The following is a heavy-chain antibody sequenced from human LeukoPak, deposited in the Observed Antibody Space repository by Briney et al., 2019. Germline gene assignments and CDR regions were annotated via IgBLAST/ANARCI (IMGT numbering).Heavy chain of an antibody. J-gene: IGHJ4*02. Sequence: GGSLRLSCAASGFTFSSYGMHWVRQAPGKGLEWVAFIRYDGSNKYYADSVKGRFTISRDNSKNTLYLQMNSLRAEDTAVYYCAKDSRSVLLWFGEYRSFFDYWGQGTLVTVSS. V-gene: IGHV3-30*02. CDR1: GFTFSSYG. D-gene: IGHD3-10*01. CDR3: AKDSRSVLLWFGEYRSFFDY. CDR2: IRYDGSNK.